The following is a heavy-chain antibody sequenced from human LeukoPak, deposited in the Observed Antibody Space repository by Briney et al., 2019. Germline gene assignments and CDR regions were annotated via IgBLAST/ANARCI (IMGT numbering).Heavy chain of an antibody. Sequence: GRSLRLSCAASGFTFSSYGMHWVRQAPGKGLEWVAVIWYDGSNKYYADSVKGRFTISRDNAKNSLYLQMNSLRAEDTAVYYCARATAHLSTYYYDSSGYADYWGQGTLVTVSS. CDR1: GFTFSSYG. CDR2: IWYDGSNK. CDR3: ARATAHLSTYYYDSSGYADY. D-gene: IGHD3-22*01. J-gene: IGHJ4*02. V-gene: IGHV3-33*01.